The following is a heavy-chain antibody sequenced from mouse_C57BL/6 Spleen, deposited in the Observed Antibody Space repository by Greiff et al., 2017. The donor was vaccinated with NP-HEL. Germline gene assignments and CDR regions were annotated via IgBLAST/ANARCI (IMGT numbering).Heavy chain of an antibody. CDR2: INPNNGGT. CDR1: GYTFTDYN. J-gene: IGHJ3*01. D-gene: IGHD1-1*01. Sequence: VQLKQSGPELVKPGASVKIPCKASGYTFTDYNMDWVKQSHGKSLEWIGDINPNNGGTIYNQKFKGKATLTVDKSSSTAYMELRSLTSEDTAVYYCARRSYGFAYWGQGTLVTVSA. CDR3: ARRSYGFAY. V-gene: IGHV1-18*01.